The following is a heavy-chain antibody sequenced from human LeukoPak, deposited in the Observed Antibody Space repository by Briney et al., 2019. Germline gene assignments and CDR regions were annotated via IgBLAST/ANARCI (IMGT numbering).Heavy chain of an antibody. CDR3: ASKSYYDFWSGYFY. CDR2: INPNSGGT. D-gene: IGHD3-3*01. V-gene: IGHV1-2*02. Sequence: ASVKVSCKASGHIFTGYYIHWVRQAPGQGLEWMGWINPNSGGTSYAQKFQGRVTMTRDTSISTAYMELSGLRSDDTAVYYCASKSYYDFWSGYFYWGQGTLVTVSS. CDR1: GHIFTGYY. J-gene: IGHJ4*02.